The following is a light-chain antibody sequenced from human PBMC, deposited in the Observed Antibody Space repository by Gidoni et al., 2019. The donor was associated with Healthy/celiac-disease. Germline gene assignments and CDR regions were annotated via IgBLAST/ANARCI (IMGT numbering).Light chain of an antibody. CDR2: AAS. V-gene: IGKV1-39*01. CDR1: QSISSY. J-gene: IGKJ1*01. CDR3: QQSYSTPPGWT. Sequence: DIQMTQSPSSLSASVGDRVTITCRASQSISSYLNWYQQKPGKAPKLLIYAASSLQSGVPSRFSGSGSGTDFTLTISSLQPEDFATYYCQQSYSTPPGWTFGQXTKMEIK.